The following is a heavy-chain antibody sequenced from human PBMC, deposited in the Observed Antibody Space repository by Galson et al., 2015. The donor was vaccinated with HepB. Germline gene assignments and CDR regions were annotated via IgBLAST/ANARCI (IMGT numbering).Heavy chain of an antibody. Sequence: SLRLSCAASGFTFSGYYMSWIRQAPGKGLEWVSYISSSSSYTNYADSVKGRFTISRDNAKNSLYLQMNSLRAEDTAVYYCARVNIAAAGLLSHYYGMDVWGQGTTVTVSS. CDR3: ARVNIAAAGLLSHYYGMDV. D-gene: IGHD6-13*01. J-gene: IGHJ6*02. V-gene: IGHV3-11*06. CDR1: GFTFSGYY. CDR2: ISSSSSYT.